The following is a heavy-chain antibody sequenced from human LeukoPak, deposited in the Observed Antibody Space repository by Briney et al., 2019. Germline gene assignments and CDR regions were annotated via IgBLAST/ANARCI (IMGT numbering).Heavy chain of an antibody. J-gene: IGHJ2*01. Sequence: GGSLRLSCAASGFTFSSYGIHWVRQAPGKGLEWVAFIRYDGSNKYYADSVKGRFTISRDNSKNTLYLQMNSLRAEDTAMYYCAKDLTSYCSRTSCGYFDLWGRGTLVTVSS. CDR2: IRYDGSNK. D-gene: IGHD2-2*01. CDR1: GFTFSSYG. CDR3: AKDLTSYCSRTSCGYFDL. V-gene: IGHV3-30*02.